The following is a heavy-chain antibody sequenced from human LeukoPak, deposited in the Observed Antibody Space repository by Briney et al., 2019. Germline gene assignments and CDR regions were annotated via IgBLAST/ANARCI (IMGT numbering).Heavy chain of an antibody. J-gene: IGHJ5*02. CDR2: IFDDGST. CDR1: GGSIRSYY. D-gene: IGHD2-8*02. V-gene: IGHV4-59*01. Sequence: SETLSLTCTVSGGSIRSYYWSWIRQSPGKRLEWIGYIFDDGSTDYNPSLKSRVTISVDTSKNQFSLKMKSVTTTDTAVYSCARGVWSSQGFWFDPWGRGILVTVSS. CDR3: ARGVWSSQGFWFDP.